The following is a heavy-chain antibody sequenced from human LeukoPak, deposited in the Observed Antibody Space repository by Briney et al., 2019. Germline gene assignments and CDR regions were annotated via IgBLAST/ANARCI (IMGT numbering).Heavy chain of an antibody. J-gene: IGHJ5*02. CDR2: IYYSGST. CDR1: VGSIRSYY. Sequence: SETLSLTCTVSVGSIRSYYWSWIRQPPGKGLEWIGYIYYSGSTNYNPSLKSRVTISVDTSKNQFSLKLSSVTAADTAVYYCARSRYIVVVPAAMLGPSRNWFDHWGQGTLVTVSS. CDR3: ARSRYIVVVPAAMLGPSRNWFDH. V-gene: IGHV4-59*01. D-gene: IGHD2-2*01.